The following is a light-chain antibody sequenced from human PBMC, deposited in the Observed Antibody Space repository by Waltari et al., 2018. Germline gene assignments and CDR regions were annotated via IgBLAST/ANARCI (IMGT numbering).Light chain of an antibody. CDR1: SFNIGHTT. V-gene: IGLV1-44*01. Sequence: QSVVTQPPPASGTPGQRVTISCSGSSFNIGHTTVNWFQQLPGMAPRLLIYSNDQRPSGVPDRFSASTSGTSASLVISGLQSEDEADYYCAAWDDSLNGPVFGGGTKVTVL. J-gene: IGLJ2*01. CDR2: SND. CDR3: AAWDDSLNGPV.